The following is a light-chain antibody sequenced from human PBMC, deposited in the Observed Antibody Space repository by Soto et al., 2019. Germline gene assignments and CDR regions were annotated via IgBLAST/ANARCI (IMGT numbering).Light chain of an antibody. Sequence: EIVLTQSPGTLSLSPGERATLSCRASQTVSSSFLAWYQQKPGQAPRLLIYGASYRASGIPDRFSGSGSGTDFTLIITRLEPEDFAVYYCGQYGSSPPTFGQGTKVDIK. CDR2: GAS. V-gene: IGKV3-20*01. CDR1: QTVSSSF. CDR3: GQYGSSPPT. J-gene: IGKJ1*01.